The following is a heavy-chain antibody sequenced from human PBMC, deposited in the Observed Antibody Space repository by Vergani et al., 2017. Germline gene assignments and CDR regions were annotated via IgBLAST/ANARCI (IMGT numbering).Heavy chain of an antibody. Sequence: QVQLVQSGAEVKKPGASVKVSCKASGYTFTSYAMHWVRQAPGQRLEWMGWINAGNGNTKYSQKFQGRVTITRDTSASTAYMELSSLRSEDTAVYYCARDSRDWNGIYYYYYMDVWGKGTTVTVSS. D-gene: IGHD1-1*01. V-gene: IGHV1-3*01. J-gene: IGHJ6*03. CDR2: INAGNGNT. CDR3: ARDSRDWNGIYYYYYMDV. CDR1: GYTFTSYA.